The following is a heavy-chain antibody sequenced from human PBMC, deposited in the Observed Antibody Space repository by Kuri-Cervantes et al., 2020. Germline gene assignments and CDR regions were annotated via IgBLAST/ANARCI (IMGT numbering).Heavy chain of an antibody. J-gene: IGHJ4*02. CDR1: GFTFSSYS. CDR2: ISSSSSYI. D-gene: IGHD5-18*01. Sequence: GESLKISCAASGFTFSSYSMNWVRQAPGKGLEWVSSISSSSSYIYYADSVKGRFTISRDNAKNSLYLQMNSLRAEDTAVYYCARDCSPDTAMVFRWHWGQGTLVTVSS. CDR3: ARDCSPDTAMVFRWH. V-gene: IGHV3-21*01.